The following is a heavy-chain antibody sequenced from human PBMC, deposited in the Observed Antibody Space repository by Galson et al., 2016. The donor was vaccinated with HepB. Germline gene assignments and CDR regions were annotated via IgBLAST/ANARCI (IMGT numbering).Heavy chain of an antibody. J-gene: IGHJ2*01. CDR1: GYAFPTYD. CDR2: MDPSRGNT. Sequence: SVKVSCKASGYAFPTYDINWVRQAPGQGLEWMGWMDPSRGNTGYAQKFQGRVSMTWDTSASTAYMELSSLRSEDTAVYYCARTKAGVYWYFDLWGRGTLVTVSS. V-gene: IGHV1-8*01. D-gene: IGHD6-19*01. CDR3: ARTKAGVYWYFDL.